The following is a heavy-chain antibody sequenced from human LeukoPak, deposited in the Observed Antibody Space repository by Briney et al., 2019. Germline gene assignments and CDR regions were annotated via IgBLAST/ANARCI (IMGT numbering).Heavy chain of an antibody. CDR2: FDPEDGET. J-gene: IGHJ4*02. CDR1: GYTLTELS. D-gene: IGHD6-19*01. CDR3: ATSWRRIAVAGNDY. V-gene: IGHV1-24*01. Sequence: GASVKVSFKVSGYTLTELSMHWVRQAPGKGLEWMGGFDPEDGETIYAQKFQGRVTMTEDTSTDTAYMELSSLRSEDTAVYYCATSWRRIAVAGNDYWGQGTLVTVSS.